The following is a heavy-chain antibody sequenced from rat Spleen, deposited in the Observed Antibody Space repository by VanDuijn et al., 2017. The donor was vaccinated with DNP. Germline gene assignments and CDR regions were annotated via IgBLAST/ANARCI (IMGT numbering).Heavy chain of an antibody. D-gene: IGHD4-3*01. J-gene: IGHJ2*01. CDR1: GFTFSDYY. CDR3: IRWNSGHFDY. CDR2: IGSDGYAP. V-gene: IGHV5-22*01. Sequence: EVQLVASGGGLVQPGRSMKLSCVASGFTFSDYYMAWVRQAPTKGLEWVAYIGSDGYAPYYGDSVKGRFTISRDNAKSTLYLQMNSLRSEDMATYYCIRWNSGHFDYWGQGVMVTVSS.